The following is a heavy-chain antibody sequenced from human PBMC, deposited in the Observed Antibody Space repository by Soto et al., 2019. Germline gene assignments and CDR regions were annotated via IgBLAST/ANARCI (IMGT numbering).Heavy chain of an antibody. CDR3: AASCVACGGFNYYGMDV. CDR1: GGSVSSNIYY. D-gene: IGHD2-21*01. Sequence: SEALSLISTVSGGSVSSNIYYWGRIRQPPGKGLEWIGTIYYSGSTYYNPSLKSRVTISVDTSKNQFSLKLSSVTAADTAVYYCAASCVACGGFNYYGMDVLGQGTTVTVSS. J-gene: IGHJ6*02. V-gene: IGHV4-39*07. CDR2: IYYSGST.